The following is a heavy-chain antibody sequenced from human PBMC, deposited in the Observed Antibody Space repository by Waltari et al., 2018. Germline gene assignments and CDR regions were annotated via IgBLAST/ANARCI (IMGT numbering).Heavy chain of an antibody. CDR3: AKDLNPFLEWLLPFDY. CDR1: GFTFSSYG. Sequence: QVQLVESGGGVVQPGGSRRLSWAESGFTFSSYGMHWVRQAPGKGLEWVAFIRYDGSNKYYADSVKGRFTISRDNSKNTLYLQMNSLRAEDTAVYYCAKDLNPFLEWLLPFDYWGQGTLVTVSS. CDR2: IRYDGSNK. J-gene: IGHJ4*02. V-gene: IGHV3-30*02. D-gene: IGHD3-3*02.